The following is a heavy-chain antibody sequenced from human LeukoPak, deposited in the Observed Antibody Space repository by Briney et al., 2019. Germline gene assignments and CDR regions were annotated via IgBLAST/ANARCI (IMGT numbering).Heavy chain of an antibody. CDR1: GGSISSYY. CDR3: ARTPIVVVTAVFEAGVDDAFDI. V-gene: IGHV4-4*07. CDR2: IYTSGIT. D-gene: IGHD2-21*02. J-gene: IGHJ3*02. Sequence: SETLSLTCTVSGGSISSYYWSWIRQPAGMGLELIGRIYTSGITNYSPSLRSRVTMSLDTSKNQFSLKMSSVTAADTAVYYCARTPIVVVTAVFEAGVDDAFDIWGQGTMVTVSS.